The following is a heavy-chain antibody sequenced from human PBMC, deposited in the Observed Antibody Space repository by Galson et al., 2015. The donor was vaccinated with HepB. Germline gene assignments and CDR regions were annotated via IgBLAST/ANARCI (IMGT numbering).Heavy chain of an antibody. CDR3: ARSPTSAVAVAGYFDS. D-gene: IGHD6-19*01. V-gene: IGHV6-1*01. Sequence: CAISEDSVSSKSVAWNWIRQSPSRGLEWLGRTYYRSQWFNDHAASVKSRIAINPDTSKNQFSLQLNSVTPEDTAVYYCARSPTSAVAVAGYFDSWGQGTLVTVSS. CDR1: EDSVSSKSVA. CDR2: TYYRSQWFN. J-gene: IGHJ4*02.